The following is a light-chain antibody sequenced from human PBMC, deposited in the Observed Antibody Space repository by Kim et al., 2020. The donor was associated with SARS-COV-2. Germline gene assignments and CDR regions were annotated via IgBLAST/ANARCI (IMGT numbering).Light chain of an antibody. CDR2: VYN. Sequence: VTSSGSRSSGRSDRREGKCYRKRQRRPPTSVFYVYNQSPSGAPARCSGSFDSSSYSASLTISGLKTEDEADYYCRSYDSSLYVVFGGGTQLTVL. V-gene: IGLV6-57*01. CDR1: SGRSDRRE. J-gene: IGLJ2*01. CDR3: RSYDSSLYVV.